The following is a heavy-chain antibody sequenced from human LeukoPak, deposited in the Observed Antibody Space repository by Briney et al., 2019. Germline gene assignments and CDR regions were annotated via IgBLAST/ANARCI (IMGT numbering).Heavy chain of an antibody. V-gene: IGHV4-34*01. Sequence: PSETLSLTCAVYGGSFSGYYWSWIRQPPGKGLEWIGEINHSRSTNYNPSLKSRVTISVDTSKNQFSLKLSSVTAADTAVYYCARGRVGYSHHPSDPWGQGTLVTVSS. CDR1: GGSFSGYY. CDR3: ARGRVGYSHHPSDP. D-gene: IGHD6-13*01. J-gene: IGHJ5*02. CDR2: INHSRST.